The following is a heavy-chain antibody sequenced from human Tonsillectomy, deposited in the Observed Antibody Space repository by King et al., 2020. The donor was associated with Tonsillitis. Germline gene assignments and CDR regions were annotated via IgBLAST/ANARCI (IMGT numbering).Heavy chain of an antibody. V-gene: IGHV1-3*01. CDR2: INAGNGDI. CDR1: GYTFTRYT. Sequence: QLVQSGAEVKKPGASVKVSCKASGYTFTRYTMYWVRQAPGQRLEWMGWINAGNGDIKYSQKFQGRVTITRDTSATTGYMELSSLRSEDTAVYFCARASSDHYNGMDVWGQGTTVTVSS. J-gene: IGHJ6*02. CDR3: ARASSDHYNGMDV.